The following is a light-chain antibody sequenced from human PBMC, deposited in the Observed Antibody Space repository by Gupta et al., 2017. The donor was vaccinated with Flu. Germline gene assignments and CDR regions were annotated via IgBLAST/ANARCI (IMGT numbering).Light chain of an antibody. CDR2: RDI. J-gene: IGLJ2*01. CDR1: NIENRN. V-gene: IGLV3-9*01. CDR3: QVWDSSTEV. Sequence: ALGQTSSSTCGGNNIENRNVHWYQQKPGQAPVLVIYRDISRPAGIPERFSGSNSGNTATLTISGAQAGDEADYYCQVWDSSTEVFGGGTKLTVL.